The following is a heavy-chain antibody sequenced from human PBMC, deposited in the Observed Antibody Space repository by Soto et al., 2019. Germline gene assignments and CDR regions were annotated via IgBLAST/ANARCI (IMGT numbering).Heavy chain of an antibody. V-gene: IGHV1-3*01. Sequence: ASVKVSCKASGYTFTGYAMHWVRQAPGQRLEWMGWINAGNGNTKYSQKFQGRVTITTDTSTSTAYMELRSLRSDDTAVYYCARDPPPPDYWGQGTLVTVSS. J-gene: IGHJ4*02. CDR2: INAGNGNT. CDR1: GYTFTGYA. CDR3: ARDPPPPDY.